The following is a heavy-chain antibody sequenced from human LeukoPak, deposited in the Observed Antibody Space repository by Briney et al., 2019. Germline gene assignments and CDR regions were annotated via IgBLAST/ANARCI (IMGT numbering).Heavy chain of an antibody. CDR2: MNPNSGNT. D-gene: IGHD4-17*01. V-gene: IGHV1-8*01. J-gene: IGHJ5*02. CDR1: GYTFTRYD. CDR3: ARLVNDDYGDYAGWFDX. Sequence: ASVKVSCKASGYTFTRYDINWVRQATGQGLEWMGWMNPNSGNTGYAQKFQGRVTMTRNTSISTAYMELSSLRSEDTAVYYCARLVNDDYGDYAGWFDXWGQGTLVTVX.